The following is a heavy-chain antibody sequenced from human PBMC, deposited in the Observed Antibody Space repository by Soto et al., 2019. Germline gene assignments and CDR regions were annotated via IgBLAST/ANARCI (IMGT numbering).Heavy chain of an antibody. CDR2: IWYDGSQK. V-gene: IGHV3-33*01. D-gene: IGHD2-2*01. J-gene: IGHJ4*02. CDR1: GFTFSNYG. Sequence: QVQLVESGGGVVQPGRSLRLSCSTSGFTFSNYGFHWVLQAPGKGLEWVAVIWYDGSQKYYASSVKGRFTVSRDNSKNTVFLQMSSLRAEDTAIYNCARDDCSTTSCLAYWGQGTLVAVSS. CDR3: ARDDCSTTSCLAY.